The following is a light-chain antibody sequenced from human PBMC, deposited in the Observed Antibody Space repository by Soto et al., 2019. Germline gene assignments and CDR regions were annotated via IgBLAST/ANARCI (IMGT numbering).Light chain of an antibody. J-gene: IGLJ2*01. V-gene: IGLV2-14*01. CDR2: DVS. CDR3: SSYTSSNSVV. CDR1: SSDIGGYNY. Sequence: QSALTQPASVSGSPGQSITISCTGTSSDIGGYNYVSWYQQHPGKAPKLMICDVSNRPSGVSDRFSGSKSGNTASLTISGLKAEDEADYYCSSYTSSNSVVFGGGTKLTVL.